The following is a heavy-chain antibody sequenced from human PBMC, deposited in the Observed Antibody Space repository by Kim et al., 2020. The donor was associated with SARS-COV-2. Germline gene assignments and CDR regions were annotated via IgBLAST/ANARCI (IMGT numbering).Heavy chain of an antibody. V-gene: IGHV4-39*01. J-gene: IGHJ4*02. CDR3: ARLQGYFDY. Sequence: GSTYYNPSLKSRVTISVDTSKNQFSLKLSSVTAADTAVYYCARLQGYFDYWGQGTLVTVSS. CDR2: GST.